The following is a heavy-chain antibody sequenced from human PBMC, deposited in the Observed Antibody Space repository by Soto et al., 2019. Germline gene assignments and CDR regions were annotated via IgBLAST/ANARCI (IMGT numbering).Heavy chain of an antibody. Sequence: GGSLRLSCAASGFTFSNCAMTWVRQAPGKGLEWVSAISGSGDSTSYADSGRGRFTISRDNAKNSLFLQMNSLRADDTAVYYCARDILSGGAYPDSWGQGTKVTVSS. J-gene: IGHJ5*01. V-gene: IGHV3-23*01. CDR2: ISGSGDST. D-gene: IGHD3-10*01. CDR3: ARDILSGGAYPDS. CDR1: GFTFSNCA.